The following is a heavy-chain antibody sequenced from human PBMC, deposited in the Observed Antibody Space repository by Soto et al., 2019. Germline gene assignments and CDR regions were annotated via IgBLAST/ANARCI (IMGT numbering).Heavy chain of an antibody. Sequence: SETLSLTCTVSGGSISSYYWSWIRQPPGKGLEWIGEIYHSGSTNYNPSLKSRVTISVDKSKNQFSLKLSSVTAADTAVYYCARGVYTAPLDYWGQGTLVTVSS. J-gene: IGHJ4*02. V-gene: IGHV4-59*08. D-gene: IGHD5-18*01. CDR2: IYHSGST. CDR3: ARGVYTAPLDY. CDR1: GGSISSYY.